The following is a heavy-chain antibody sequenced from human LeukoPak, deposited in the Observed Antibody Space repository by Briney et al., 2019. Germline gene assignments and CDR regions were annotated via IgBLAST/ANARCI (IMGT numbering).Heavy chain of an antibody. V-gene: IGHV3-23*01. D-gene: IGHD3-22*01. CDR2: ISGSGGST. Sequence: GGSLRLSCAASGFTFGNAWMSWVRQAPGKGLEWVSAISGSGGSTYYADSVKGRFTISRDNSKNTLYLQMNSLRAEDTALYYCAKDLMYYYDSSGFVNDYWGQGTLVTVSS. CDR1: GFTFGNAW. J-gene: IGHJ4*02. CDR3: AKDLMYYYDSSGFVNDY.